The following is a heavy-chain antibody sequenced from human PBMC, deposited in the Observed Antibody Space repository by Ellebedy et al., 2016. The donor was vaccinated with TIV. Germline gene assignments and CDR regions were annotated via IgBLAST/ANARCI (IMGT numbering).Heavy chain of an antibody. CDR3: AKDLMATRNFDY. Sequence: PGGSLRLSCAASGFTFSNYAMTWVRQAPGKGLEWVSGIGGSGGRTYYADSVKGRFTISRDNSKNTLYLQTNGLRAEDTAVYYCAKDLMATRNFDYWGQGTLVTISS. J-gene: IGHJ4*02. CDR2: IGGSGGRT. D-gene: IGHD5-24*01. CDR1: GFTFSNYA. V-gene: IGHV3-23*01.